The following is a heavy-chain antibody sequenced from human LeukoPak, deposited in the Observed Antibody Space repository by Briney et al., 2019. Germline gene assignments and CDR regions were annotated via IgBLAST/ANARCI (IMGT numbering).Heavy chain of an antibody. Sequence: GRSLRLSCAASGFTFSSYDMHWVRQAPGKGLEWVAVISYDESNKYYTDSVKGRFTISRDNSKNTLYLQMNSLRTEDTAVYYCASPFPQPTTVTTAPGYWGQGTLVTVSS. D-gene: IGHD4-17*01. CDR3: ASPFPQPTTVTTAPGY. CDR2: ISYDESNK. J-gene: IGHJ4*02. V-gene: IGHV3-30-3*01. CDR1: GFTFSSYD.